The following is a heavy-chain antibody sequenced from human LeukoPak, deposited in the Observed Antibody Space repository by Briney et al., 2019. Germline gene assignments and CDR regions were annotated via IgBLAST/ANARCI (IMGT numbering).Heavy chain of an antibody. CDR2: ISNFGDMI. CDR3: AKDATAVVGTVYMDV. J-gene: IGHJ6*03. V-gene: IGHV3-48*04. Sequence: PGGSLRLSCAASGFTFSSYWMNWVRQAPGKGLEWISHISNFGDMIHYADSVEGRFTISRDNAKNSLYLQMDSLRAEDTAVYYCAKDATAVVGTVYMDVWGKGTTVTISS. D-gene: IGHD6-13*01. CDR1: GFTFSSYW.